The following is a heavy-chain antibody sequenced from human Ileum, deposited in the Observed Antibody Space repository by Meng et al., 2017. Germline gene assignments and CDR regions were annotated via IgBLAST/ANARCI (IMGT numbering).Heavy chain of an antibody. CDR2: IYLAGSP. V-gene: IGHV4-4*02. D-gene: IGHD2-15*01. Sequence: QVRLQESGPGLVEPSGTLSLTCTVSGGSISSSFYWSWVRQSPGKGPEWIGQIYLAGSPNYNPSLESRVTISVDKSKNQFSLRLTSVTAADTAIFYCVRHGGKYFDSWGQGTLVTVSS. J-gene: IGHJ4*02. CDR3: VRHGGKYFDS. CDR1: GGSISSSFY.